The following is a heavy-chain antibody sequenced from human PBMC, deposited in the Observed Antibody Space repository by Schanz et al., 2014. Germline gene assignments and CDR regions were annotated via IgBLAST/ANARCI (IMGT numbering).Heavy chain of an antibody. Sequence: EAQLLESGGGLVQPGGSLRLSCAASGFTVSSNYMSWVRQAPGKGLEWVSLIYSNGSTYYADSVKGRFTISRDNAKNSLYLQMNSLRVEDTAVYYCARDLISSGWYGWGQGTLVTVSS. CDR1: GFTVSSNY. V-gene: IGHV3-66*01. CDR2: IYSNGST. D-gene: IGHD6-19*01. J-gene: IGHJ4*02. CDR3: ARDLISSGWYG.